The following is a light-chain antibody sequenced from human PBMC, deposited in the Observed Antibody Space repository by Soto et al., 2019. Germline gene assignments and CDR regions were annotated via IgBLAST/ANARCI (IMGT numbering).Light chain of an antibody. CDR2: KVS. CDR3: SSFTRSVTYV. J-gene: IGLJ1*01. Sequence: QSALTQPASVSGSPGQSITISCTGSSSDVGGYNFVSWYQQHPGKAPKVMIYKVSNRPSGVSDRFSGSKSGNTASLTISGLQAEDEADYYCSSFTRSVTYVFGTGTKVPS. CDR1: SSDVGGYNF. V-gene: IGLV2-14*01.